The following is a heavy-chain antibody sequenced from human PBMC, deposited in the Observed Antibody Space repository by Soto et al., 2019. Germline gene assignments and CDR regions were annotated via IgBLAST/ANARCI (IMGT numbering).Heavy chain of an antibody. Sequence: GGSLRLSCAASGFTFSSYAMSWVRQAPGKGLEWVSSISSSSSYIYYADSVKGRFTISRDNAKNSLYLQMNSLRAEDTAVYYCARGIVVVTAILGYFDYWGQGTLVTVSS. CDR1: GFTFSSYA. CDR2: ISSSSSYI. CDR3: ARGIVVVTAILGYFDY. D-gene: IGHD2-21*02. V-gene: IGHV3-21*01. J-gene: IGHJ4*02.